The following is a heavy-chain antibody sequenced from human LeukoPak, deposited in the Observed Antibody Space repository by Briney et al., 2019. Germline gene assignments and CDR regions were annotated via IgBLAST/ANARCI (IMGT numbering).Heavy chain of an antibody. J-gene: IGHJ6*02. D-gene: IGHD2-2*01. CDR2: ISYDGSTK. CDR1: GFTFSSHA. V-gene: IGHV3-30-3*01. Sequence: PGGSLRLPCAASGFTFSSHAMHWVRQAPGKGLEWVAVISYDGSTKFYADSVKGRFTISRENLENTLYVQVNSLRTEDTALYYCARAVAAAANAGGHGTDVWGQGTTVIVSS. CDR3: ARAVAAAANAGGHGTDV.